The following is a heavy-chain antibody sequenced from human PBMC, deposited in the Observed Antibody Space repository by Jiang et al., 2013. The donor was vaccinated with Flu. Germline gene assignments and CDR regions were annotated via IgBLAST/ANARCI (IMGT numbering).Heavy chain of an antibody. V-gene: IGHV6-1*01. CDR3: ARDPIAAAAYYYYGMDV. D-gene: IGHD6-13*01. CDR2: TYYRSTWYT. Sequence: EWLGRTYYRSTWYTDYAVSVKSRITINPDTSKNQFSLQLNSVTPEDTAVYYCARDPIAAAAYYYYGMDVWGQGTTVTVSS. J-gene: IGHJ6*02.